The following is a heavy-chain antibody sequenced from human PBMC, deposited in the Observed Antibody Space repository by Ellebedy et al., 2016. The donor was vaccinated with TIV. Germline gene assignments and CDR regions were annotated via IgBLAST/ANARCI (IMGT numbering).Heavy chain of an antibody. CDR3: AREDLLPSSSSHHYGIDV. J-gene: IGHJ6*02. CDR2: INVADANT. V-gene: IGHV1-3*01. D-gene: IGHD6-6*01. Sequence: AASVKVSCKASGYTFTTFAIHWVRQAPGQSPEWMGWINVADANTKYSQKFQGRVTFTRDTSANTVYMELRSLRSEDTAVYYCAREDLLPSSSSHHYGIDVWGQGTTVTVSS. CDR1: GYTFTTFA.